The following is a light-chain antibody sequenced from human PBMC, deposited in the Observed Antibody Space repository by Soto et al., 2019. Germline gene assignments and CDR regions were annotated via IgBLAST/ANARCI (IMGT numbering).Light chain of an antibody. CDR1: SSDVGSYKY. CDR3: CSYAGSYIWV. J-gene: IGLJ3*02. V-gene: IGLV2-11*01. Sequence: QSALTQPRSVSGSPGQSVTISCTGTSSDVGSYKYVSWYQQHPGEVPKLMIYDVTKRPSGVPDRFSGSKSGNTASLTISGLQAADEADYYCCSYAGSYIWVFGGGTKLTVL. CDR2: DVT.